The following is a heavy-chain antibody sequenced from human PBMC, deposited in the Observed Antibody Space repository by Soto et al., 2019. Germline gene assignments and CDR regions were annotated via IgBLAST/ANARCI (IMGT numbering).Heavy chain of an antibody. CDR1: GFTFSSYA. CDR3: ARMGYCSSTSCSHYYYYGMDV. D-gene: IGHD2-2*01. CDR2: IWYDGSNK. V-gene: IGHV3-33*08. J-gene: IGHJ6*02. Sequence: VQLLESGGGLVQPGGSLRLSCAASGFTFSSYAMSWVRQAPGKGLEWVAVIWYDGSNKYYADSVKGRFTISRDNSKNTLYLQMNSLRAEDTAVYYCARMGYCSSTSCSHYYYYGMDVWGQGTTVTVSS.